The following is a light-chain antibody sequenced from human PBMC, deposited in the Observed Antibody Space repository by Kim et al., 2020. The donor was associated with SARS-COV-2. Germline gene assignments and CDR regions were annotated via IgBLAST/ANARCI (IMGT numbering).Light chain of an antibody. CDR2: KAS. CDR1: QSIYSY. CDR3: QQFCDYPIT. V-gene: IGKV1-5*03. J-gene: IGKJ5*01. Sequence: ASLGDRVTITCRASQSIYSYLSWYQQKPGNAPKLLIYKASNLESGVPSRFSGSESGTEFAFTISSLQPDDIATYYCQQFCDYPITFGQGTRLEIK.